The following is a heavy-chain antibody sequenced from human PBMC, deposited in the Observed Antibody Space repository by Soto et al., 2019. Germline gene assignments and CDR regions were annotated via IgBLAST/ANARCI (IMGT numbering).Heavy chain of an antibody. CDR1: GFTFSSYS. Sequence: EVQLVESGGGLVKPGGSLRLSCAASGFTFSSYSMNWVRQAPGKGLEWVSSISSSSSYIYYADSVKGRFTISRDNAKNSLYLQMNSLRAEDRAVYYCARDQAHDSGGDYWGQGTLVTGSS. CDR2: ISSSSSYI. CDR3: ARDQAHDSGGDY. V-gene: IGHV3-21*01. D-gene: IGHD3-22*01. J-gene: IGHJ4*02.